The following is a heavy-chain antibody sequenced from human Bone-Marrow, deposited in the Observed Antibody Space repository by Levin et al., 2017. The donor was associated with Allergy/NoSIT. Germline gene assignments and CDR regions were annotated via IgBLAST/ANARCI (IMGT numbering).Heavy chain of an antibody. CDR2: ISSSGSYT. V-gene: IGHV3-21*06. Sequence: LSLTCAASGLTFQTSSMNWVRQAPGKGLEWVSSISSSGSYTYYVDSVKGRFTISRDNVKSSVYLQMSRLRDEDTAVYYCAGAPTIFARPDSWGQGTLVTVSS. D-gene: IGHD3-3*01. J-gene: IGHJ4*02. CDR1: GLTFQTSS. CDR3: AGAPTIFARPDS.